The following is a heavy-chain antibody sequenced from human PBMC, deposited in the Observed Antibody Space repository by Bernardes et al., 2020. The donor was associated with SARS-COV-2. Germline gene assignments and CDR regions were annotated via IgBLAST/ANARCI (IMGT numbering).Heavy chain of an antibody. V-gene: IGHV4-59*01. CDR3: ARDLSGSQWGWFDP. CDR2: IYYSGST. Sequence: TLSLTCTVSGGSISSYYWSWIRQPPGKGLEWIGYIYYSGSTNYNPSLKSRVTISVDTSKNQFSLKLSSVTAADTAVYYCARDLSGSQWGWFDPWGQGTLVTVSS. CDR1: GGSISSYY. D-gene: IGHD1-26*01. J-gene: IGHJ5*02.